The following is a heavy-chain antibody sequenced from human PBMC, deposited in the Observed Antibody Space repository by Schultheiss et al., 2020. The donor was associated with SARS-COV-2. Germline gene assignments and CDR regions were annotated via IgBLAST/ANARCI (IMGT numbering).Heavy chain of an antibody. CDR3: ARGRRYSYGFSDY. D-gene: IGHD5-18*01. J-gene: IGHJ4*02. CDR2: IWYDGSNK. Sequence: GGSLRLSCAASGFTFSSYAMSWVRQAPGKGLEWVAIIWYDGSNKYYADSVKGRFTISRDNAKNSLYLQMNSLRAEDTAVYYCARGRRYSYGFSDYWGQGTLVTVSS. V-gene: IGHV3-33*08. CDR1: GFTFSSYA.